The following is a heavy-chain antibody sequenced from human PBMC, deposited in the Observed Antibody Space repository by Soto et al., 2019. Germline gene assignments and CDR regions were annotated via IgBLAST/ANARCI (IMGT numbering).Heavy chain of an antibody. CDR1: GYSFISND. D-gene: IGHD2-2*01. CDR2: MNAHSGIT. J-gene: IGHJ4*02. Sequence: QVQLVQSGAEVKQPVASVKVSCKASGYSFISNDITWVRHAPGQGLEWMGWMNAHSGITGYAEKFQDRVTMTRNTSISTVYMELSILTSEDTAVYYCARDSTSPDYWGQRTLVTVAS. CDR3: ARDSTSPDY. V-gene: IGHV1-8*01.